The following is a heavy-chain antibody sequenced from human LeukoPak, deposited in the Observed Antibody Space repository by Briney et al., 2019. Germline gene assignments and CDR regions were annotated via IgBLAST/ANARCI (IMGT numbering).Heavy chain of an antibody. CDR2: TSAYNGNT. CDR1: GYTFTSYG. J-gene: IGHJ4*02. CDR3: ARLTYSGSYKYYFDY. Sequence: ASVKVSCQAAGYTFTSYGISWVRQAPGQGLEWMGWTSAYNGNTNYAQKLQGRVTMTTDTSTSTAYMELRSLRSDDTAVYYCARLTYSGSYKYYFDYWGQGTLVTVSS. D-gene: IGHD1-26*01. V-gene: IGHV1-18*01.